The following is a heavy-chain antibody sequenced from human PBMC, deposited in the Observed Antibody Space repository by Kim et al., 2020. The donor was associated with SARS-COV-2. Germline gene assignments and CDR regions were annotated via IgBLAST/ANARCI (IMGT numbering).Heavy chain of an antibody. CDR3: ARPPAYCGGDCYFYY. CDR2: INAGNGNT. J-gene: IGHJ4*02. V-gene: IGHV1-3*01. D-gene: IGHD2-21*01. Sequence: ASVKVSCKASGYTFTSYAMHWVRQAPGQRLEWMGWINAGNGNTKYSQKFQGRVTITRDTSASTAYMELSSLRSEDTAVYYCARPPAYCGGDCYFYYWGQGTLVTVSS. CDR1: GYTFTSYA.